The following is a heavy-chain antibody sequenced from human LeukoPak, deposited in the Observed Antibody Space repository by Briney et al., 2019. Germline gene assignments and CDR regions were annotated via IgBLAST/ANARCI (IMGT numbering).Heavy chain of an antibody. CDR2: IYYSGST. CDR1: SGSISSYY. D-gene: IGHD6-19*01. Sequence: SETLSLTCTVSSGSISSYYWSWIRQPPGKGLEWIGYIYYSGSTNYNPSLKSRVTISVDTSKNQFSLKLSSVTDADTAVYYCARGEYSSGWYYFDYWGQGTLVTVSS. CDR3: ARGEYSSGWYYFDY. J-gene: IGHJ4*02. V-gene: IGHV4-59*01.